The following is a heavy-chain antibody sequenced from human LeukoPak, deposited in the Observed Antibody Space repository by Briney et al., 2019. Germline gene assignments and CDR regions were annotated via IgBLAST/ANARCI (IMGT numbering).Heavy chain of an antibody. CDR3: AKSPDVAGTGRFDY. CDR1: GFTFNRYS. D-gene: IGHD6-19*01. Sequence: GGSLRLSCAVSGFTFNRYSMHWVRQAPGKGLEWVAVISYDGSDKYYADSVKGRFTISRDNSKNTLYLQMNSLRAEDTAVYYCAKSPDVAGTGRFDYWGQGTLVTVSS. J-gene: IGHJ4*02. V-gene: IGHV3-30-3*02. CDR2: ISYDGSDK.